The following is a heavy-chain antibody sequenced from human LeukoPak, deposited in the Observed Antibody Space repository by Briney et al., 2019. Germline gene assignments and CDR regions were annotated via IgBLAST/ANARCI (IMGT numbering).Heavy chain of an antibody. CDR3: AKGVGYGGMDV. CDR1: GFTFSNYA. J-gene: IGHJ6*02. D-gene: IGHD2-8*01. V-gene: IGHV3-30*18. Sequence: GGSLSLSCVGSGFTFSNYAMSWVRQAPGKGLEWVAVISYDGHNEYYADSVKGRFTISRDNSKNTVYVQMNSLRAEDTAVYYCAKGVGYGGMDVWGQGTTVTVSS. CDR2: ISYDGHNE.